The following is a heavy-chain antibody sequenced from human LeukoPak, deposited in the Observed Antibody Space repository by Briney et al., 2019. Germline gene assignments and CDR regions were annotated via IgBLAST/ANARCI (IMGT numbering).Heavy chain of an antibody. Sequence: GGSLRLSCVASGFTFSTYGMHWVRQAPGKGLEWVAFIRSDGSNKYYADSVKGRLTISRDNSKNTLYLQMNSLRAEDTSIYYCARARKSGAITMIRGVRDRGWFDSWGQGTLVTVSS. V-gene: IGHV3-30*02. J-gene: IGHJ5*01. CDR2: IRSDGSNK. CDR3: ARARKSGAITMIRGVRDRGWFDS. CDR1: GFTFSTYG. D-gene: IGHD3-10*01.